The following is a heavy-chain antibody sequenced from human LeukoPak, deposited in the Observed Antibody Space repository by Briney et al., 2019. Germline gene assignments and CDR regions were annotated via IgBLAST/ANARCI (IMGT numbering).Heavy chain of an antibody. CDR1: GFTFSSYG. Sequence: GRSLRLSCAASGFTFSSYGMHWVRQAPGKGLEWVAVIWYDGSNKYYADSVKGRFIISRDNSKNALYLQMNSLRAEDTAVYYCARDISGYYYFDYWGQGTLVTVSS. CDR3: ARDISGYYYFDY. V-gene: IGHV3-33*01. CDR2: IWYDGSNK. D-gene: IGHD3-22*01. J-gene: IGHJ4*02.